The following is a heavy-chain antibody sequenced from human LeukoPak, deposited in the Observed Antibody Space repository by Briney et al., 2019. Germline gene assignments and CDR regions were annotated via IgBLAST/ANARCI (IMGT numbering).Heavy chain of an antibody. J-gene: IGHJ4*02. CDR3: ARVYCGGDCYSPFDY. V-gene: IGHV1-18*01. Sequence: ASVKVSCKASGYTFTSYGISWVRQAPGQGLEWMGWISAYNGNTNYAQKLQGRVTMTTDTSTSTACMELRSLRSDDTAVYYCARVYCGGDCYSPFDYWGQGTLVTVSS. CDR2: ISAYNGNT. D-gene: IGHD2-21*02. CDR1: GYTFTSYG.